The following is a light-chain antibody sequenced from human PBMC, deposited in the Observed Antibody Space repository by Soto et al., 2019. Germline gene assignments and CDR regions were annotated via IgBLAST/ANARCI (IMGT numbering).Light chain of an antibody. V-gene: IGLV2-14*01. Sequence: QSALTHPASVSGSAGQSITISCTGTSNNYVSWYQQHPGKAPELIIYEVSNRPSKISDRFSGSKSGSTASLTISGLQAEDEATYYCSSFTSTATLYVFGAGTKVTVL. CDR1: SNNY. CDR2: EVS. J-gene: IGLJ1*01. CDR3: SSFTSTATLYV.